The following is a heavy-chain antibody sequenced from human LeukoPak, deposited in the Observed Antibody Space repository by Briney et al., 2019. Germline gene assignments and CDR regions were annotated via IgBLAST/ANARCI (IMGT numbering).Heavy chain of an antibody. CDR3: ARGGERINLLTGWFDP. J-gene: IGHJ5*02. V-gene: IGHV3-48*01. Sequence: GGSLRLSCAASGFTFSSYSMNWVRQAPGKGLEWVSYISSSSSTIYYADSVKGRFTISRDNAKNSLYLQMNSLRAEDTAVYYCARGGERINLLTGWFDPWGQGTLVTVSS. D-gene: IGHD3-9*01. CDR1: GFTFSSYS. CDR2: ISSSSSTI.